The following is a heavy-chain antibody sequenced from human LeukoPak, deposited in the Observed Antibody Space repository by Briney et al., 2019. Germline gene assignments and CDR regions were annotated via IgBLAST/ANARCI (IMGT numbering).Heavy chain of an antibody. V-gene: IGHV4-34*01. J-gene: IGHJ4*02. Sequence: SETLSLTCAVYGGSFSGYYWSWIRQPPGKGLEWIWEINHSGSTNYNPSLKSRVTISVDTSKNQFSLKLSSVTAADTAVYYCARGSSTSCYTFDYWGQGTLVTVSS. CDR2: INHSGST. CDR3: ARGSSTSCYTFDY. CDR1: GGSFSGYY. D-gene: IGHD2-2*01.